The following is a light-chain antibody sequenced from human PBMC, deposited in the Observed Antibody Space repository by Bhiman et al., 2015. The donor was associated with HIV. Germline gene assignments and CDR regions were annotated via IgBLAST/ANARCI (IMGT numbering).Light chain of an antibody. CDR1: ASDVGRYKY. CDR2: ALS. CDR3: MSYTSSNTWV. J-gene: IGLJ3*02. Sequence: QSALTQPASVSGSPGQSITISCTGTASDVGRYKYVSWYQHHPGKAPKLLIYALSERPSGISYRFSASKSGTTASLIISGLQAEDEADHYCMSYTSSNTWVFGGGTKVTVL. V-gene: IGLV2-14*03.